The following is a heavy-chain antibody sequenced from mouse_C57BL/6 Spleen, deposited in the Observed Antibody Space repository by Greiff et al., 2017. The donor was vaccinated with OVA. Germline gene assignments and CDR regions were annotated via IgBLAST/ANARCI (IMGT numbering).Heavy chain of an antibody. D-gene: IGHD1-1*01. Sequence: VQLQQSGAELVRPGASVTLSCKASGYTFTDYEMHWVKQTPVHGLEWIGAIDPETGGTAYNQKFKGKAILTADKSSSTAYMELRSLTSEDSAVYYCTRGGIYYGSSFAYWGQGTLVTVSA. V-gene: IGHV1-15*01. CDR1: GYTFTDYE. CDR3: TRGGIYYGSSFAY. J-gene: IGHJ3*01. CDR2: IDPETGGT.